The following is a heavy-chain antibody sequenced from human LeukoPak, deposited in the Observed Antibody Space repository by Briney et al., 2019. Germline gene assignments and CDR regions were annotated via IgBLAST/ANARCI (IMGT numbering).Heavy chain of an antibody. D-gene: IGHD2-21*01. Sequence: SETLSLTCSVSGYSISSGYFWGWIRQPPGRAVEWIGSVYQSGNAHYNPSLKSRVTISMDTSKNQLSLKLSSVTAADTAVYYCARAYCGGNCHYLYISFDTWGQGTLVTVSS. CDR3: ARAYCGGNCHYLYISFDT. CDR1: GYSISSGYF. CDR2: VYQSGNA. J-gene: IGHJ5*02. V-gene: IGHV4-38-2*02.